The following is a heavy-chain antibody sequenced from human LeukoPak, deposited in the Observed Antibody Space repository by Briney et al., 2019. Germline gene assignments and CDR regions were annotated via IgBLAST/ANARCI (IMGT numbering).Heavy chain of an antibody. CDR1: GDSIIGSY. J-gene: IGHJ4*02. D-gene: IGHD3-22*01. CDR3: ARRRYYDSSGYNPTYYFDY. V-gene: IGHV4-59*01. Sequence: PSETLSLTCAVSGDSIIGSYCSWLRQPPGKGLEGIGNIHYSADTDYNPSLKSRVTISVDKSKKQTSLRLSSVTASDTAVYYCARRRYYDSSGYNPTYYFDYWGQGILVTVSS. CDR2: IHYSADT.